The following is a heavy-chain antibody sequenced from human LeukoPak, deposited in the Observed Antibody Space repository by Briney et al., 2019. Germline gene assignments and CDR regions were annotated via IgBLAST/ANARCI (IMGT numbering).Heavy chain of an antibody. Sequence: GSLRLSCAASGNYWMHWVRQAPGKGLVWVPHINSDGSWTSYADSVKGRFTISKDNAKNTVYLQMNSLRAEDTAVYYCARVGSGWSYFDYWGQGTLVTVSS. CDR2: INSDGSWT. J-gene: IGHJ4*02. V-gene: IGHV3-74*01. CDR3: ARVGSGWSYFDY. CDR1: GNYW. D-gene: IGHD6-19*01.